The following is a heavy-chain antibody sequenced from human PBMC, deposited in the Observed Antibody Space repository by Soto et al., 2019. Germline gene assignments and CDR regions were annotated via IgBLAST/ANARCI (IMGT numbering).Heavy chain of an antibody. J-gene: IGHJ6*03. CDR2: ISSSGSTI. CDR3: ARVRTEHYDFWSGYYTNYYYYYYMDV. D-gene: IGHD3-3*01. Sequence: GGSLRLSCAASGFTFSDYYMSWIRQAPGKGLEWVSYISSSGSTIYYADSVKGRFTISRDNAKNSLYLQMNSLRAEDTAVYYCARVRTEHYDFWSGYYTNYYYYYYMDVWGKGTTVTVSS. V-gene: IGHV3-11*01. CDR1: GFTFSDYY.